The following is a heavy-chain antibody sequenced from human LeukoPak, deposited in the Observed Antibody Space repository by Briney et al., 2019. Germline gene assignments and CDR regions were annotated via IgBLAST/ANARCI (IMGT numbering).Heavy chain of an antibody. CDR3: ARGFYYYGSGSYTAYYYYYYMDV. J-gene: IGHJ6*03. CDR2: INPNSGGT. D-gene: IGHD3-10*01. CDR1: GYTFTGYY. V-gene: IGHV1-2*02. Sequence: GASVKVSCKASGYTFTGYYMHWVRQAPGQGLEWMGWINPNSGGTNYAQKFQGRVTMTRDTSISTAYMELSRLRSDDTAVYYCARGFYYYGSGSYTAYYYYYYMDVWGKGTTVTVSS.